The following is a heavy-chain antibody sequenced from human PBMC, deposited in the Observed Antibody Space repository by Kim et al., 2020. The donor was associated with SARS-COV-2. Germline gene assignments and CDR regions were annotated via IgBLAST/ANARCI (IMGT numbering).Heavy chain of an antibody. J-gene: IGHJ4*02. CDR3: AKDLNSSGWLDY. Sequence: YYADSVKGRFTISRDNSKNTLYLQMNSRRAEDTAVYYCAKDLNSSGWLDYWGQGTLVTVSS. V-gene: IGHV3-30*02. D-gene: IGHD6-19*01.